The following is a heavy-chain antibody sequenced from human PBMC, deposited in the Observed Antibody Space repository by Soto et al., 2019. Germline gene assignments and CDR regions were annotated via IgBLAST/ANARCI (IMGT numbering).Heavy chain of an antibody. V-gene: IGHV4-59*08. CDR1: GGSISSYY. CDR3: ARRAGREIDY. D-gene: IGHD6-13*01. J-gene: IGHJ4*02. Sequence: SETLSLTCTVSGGSISSYYWSWIRQPPGKGLEWIGYIYYSGSTNYNPSLKSRVTISVDTSKNQFSLKLSSVTAADTAVYYCARRAGREIDYWGQGTLVTVSS. CDR2: IYYSGST.